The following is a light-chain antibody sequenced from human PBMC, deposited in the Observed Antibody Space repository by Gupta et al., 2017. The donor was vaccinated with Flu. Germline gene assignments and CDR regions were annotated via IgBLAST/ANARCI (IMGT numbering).Light chain of an antibody. CDR2: EVT. CDR3: SSYASTTTHVV. CDR1: SSDVGGPYNY. J-gene: IGLJ2*01. V-gene: IGLV2-14*01. Sequence: QSALTQPASMSGSPGQSVTISCTRPSSDVGGPYNYVSWYQQHPDKAPKLIIYEVTKRPLGVSDRFSGSKSDNTASLTISGLQAEDEADYYCSSYASTTTHVVFGGGTRLTVL.